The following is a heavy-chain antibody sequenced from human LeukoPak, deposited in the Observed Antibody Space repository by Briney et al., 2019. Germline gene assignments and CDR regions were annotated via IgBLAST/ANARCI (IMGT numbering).Heavy chain of an antibody. V-gene: IGHV3-48*04. D-gene: IGHD3-10*02. J-gene: IGHJ6*04. CDR3: AELGITMIGGV. Sequence: GGSLRLSCAGSGFSFRSYSMNWVRQAPGKGLEWVSYISSSSSTIYYADSVKGRFTISRDNAKNSLYLQMNSLRAEDTAVYYCAELGITMIGGVWGKGTTVTISS. CDR1: GFSFRSYS. CDR2: ISSSSSTI.